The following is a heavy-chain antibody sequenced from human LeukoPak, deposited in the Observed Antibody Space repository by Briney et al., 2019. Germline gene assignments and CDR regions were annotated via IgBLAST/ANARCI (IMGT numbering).Heavy chain of an antibody. CDR2: IRYDGSNK. Sequence: GGSLRLSCAASGFTFSSCGMHWVRQAPGKGLEWVAFIRYDGSNKYYADSVKGRFTISRDNSKDTLYLQMNSLRAEDTAVYYCAKGYSSSWWYYFDYWGQGTLVTVSS. CDR3: AKGYSSSWWYYFDY. CDR1: GFTFSSCG. J-gene: IGHJ4*02. V-gene: IGHV3-30*02. D-gene: IGHD6-13*01.